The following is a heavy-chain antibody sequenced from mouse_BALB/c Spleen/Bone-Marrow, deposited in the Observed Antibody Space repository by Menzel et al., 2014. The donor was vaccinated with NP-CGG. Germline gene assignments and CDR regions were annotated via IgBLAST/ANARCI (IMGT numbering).Heavy chain of an antibody. CDR2: ISSGGSYT. J-gene: IGHJ3*01. CDR3: ARQDYDWFAY. Sequence: EVQVVESGGDLVKPGGSLKLSCAASGFTFSSYGMSWVRQTPDKGLEWVATISSGGSYTYYPDSVKGRFTISRDNAKNTLYLQMSSLKSEDTAMYYCARQDYDWFAYWGQGTLVTVSA. D-gene: IGHD2-4*01. V-gene: IGHV5-6*01. CDR1: GFTFSSYG.